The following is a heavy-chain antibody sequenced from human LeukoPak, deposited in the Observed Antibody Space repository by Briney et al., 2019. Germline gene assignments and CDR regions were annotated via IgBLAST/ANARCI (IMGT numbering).Heavy chain of an antibody. CDR1: GGSFSGYY. J-gene: IGHJ5*02. Sequence: SETLSLTCAVYGGSFSGYYWSWIRQPPGKGLEWIGEINHSGSTNYNTSVKSRVTISVDTSKTQFPLKLISVAAADPAVYYCARGTRTFDPWGQGTLVTVSS. CDR3: ARGTRTFDP. V-gene: IGHV4-34*01. D-gene: IGHD2-2*01. CDR2: INHSGST.